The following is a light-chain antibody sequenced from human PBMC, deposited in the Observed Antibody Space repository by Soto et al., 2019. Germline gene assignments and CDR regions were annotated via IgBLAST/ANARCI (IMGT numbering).Light chain of an antibody. CDR3: QSYDSSLSEV. CDR1: SSNIGAGYD. CDR2: GNS. Sequence: QAVVTQPPSVSGAPGQRVTISCTGSSSNIGAGYDVHWYQQLPGTAPKLLIYGNSNRPSGVPDRFSGSKSGTSASLAITGLRAEDGADYYCQSYDSSLSEVFGTGTKLTVL. V-gene: IGLV1-40*01. J-gene: IGLJ1*01.